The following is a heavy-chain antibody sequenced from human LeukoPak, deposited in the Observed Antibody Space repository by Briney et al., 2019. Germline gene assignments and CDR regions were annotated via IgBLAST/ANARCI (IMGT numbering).Heavy chain of an antibody. CDR1: GDTFSSYA. V-gene: IGHV3-23*01. Sequence: GGSLRLSCAASGDTFSSYAMSWVRQAPGKGLKWVSAISGSGGSTYYADSVKGRFTISRDNSKNTLYLQMNSLRAEDTAVYYCAKDFWGPGIAVAGTKAFDIWGQGTMVTVSS. CDR2: ISGSGGST. J-gene: IGHJ3*02. D-gene: IGHD6-19*01. CDR3: AKDFWGPGIAVAGTKAFDI.